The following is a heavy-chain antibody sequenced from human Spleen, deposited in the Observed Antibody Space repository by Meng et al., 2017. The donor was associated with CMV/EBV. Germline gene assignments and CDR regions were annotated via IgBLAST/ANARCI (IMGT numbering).Heavy chain of an antibody. Sequence: GESLKISCAASGFTFSSYAMHWVRQAPGKGLEWVAVISYDGSNKYYADSVKGRFTISRDNSKNTLYLQMNSLRAEDTAVYYCAREPEGYCSSTSCYFYPNYYYGMDVWGQGTTVTVSS. V-gene: IGHV3-30-3*01. D-gene: IGHD2-2*01. CDR1: GFTFSSYA. J-gene: IGHJ6*02. CDR3: AREPEGYCSSTSCYFYPNYYYGMDV. CDR2: ISYDGSNK.